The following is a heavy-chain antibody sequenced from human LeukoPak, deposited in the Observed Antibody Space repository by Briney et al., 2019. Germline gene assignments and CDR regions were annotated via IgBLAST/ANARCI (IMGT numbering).Heavy chain of an antibody. J-gene: IGHJ4*02. CDR1: GFTFSSYP. CDR3: ARDGVAARDFDY. Sequence: GRSLGLSCAASGFTFSSYPMHWVRQAPGKGLEWLALISYDGGSQRYADSVKGRFTISRDNSENTLYLQMNSLRADDTAVYYCARDGVAARDFDYWGQGTLVTVSS. V-gene: IGHV3-30*04. D-gene: IGHD6-6*01. CDR2: ISYDGGSQ.